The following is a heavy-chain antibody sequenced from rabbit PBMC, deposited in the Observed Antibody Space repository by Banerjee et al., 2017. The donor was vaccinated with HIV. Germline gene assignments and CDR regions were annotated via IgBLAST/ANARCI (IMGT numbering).Heavy chain of an antibody. V-gene: IGHV1S47*01. J-gene: IGHJ4*01. CDR3: ARVVYAGYGYANDYFNL. D-gene: IGHD6-1*01. Sequence: QEQLKESGGGLVTPAGTLTLTCTASGSDISSYAISWVRQAPGKGLEWIGRIYPGIGTDYASWVNGRFTISSDNAQNTVDLKMTSLTAADTATYFCARVVYAGYGYANDYFNLWGPGTLVTVS. CDR1: GSDISSYA. CDR2: IYPGIGT.